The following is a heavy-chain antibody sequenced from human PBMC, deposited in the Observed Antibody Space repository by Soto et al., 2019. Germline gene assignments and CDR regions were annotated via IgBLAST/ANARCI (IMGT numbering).Heavy chain of an antibody. V-gene: IGHV4-4*02. CDR3: ARREYGMDV. CDR1: GGSIRSNHW. J-gene: IGHJ6*02. CDR2: IFHIGHT. Sequence: QVQLQESGPGLVKPSGTLSLTCVVSGGSIRSNHWWSWVRQTPGKGLEWIGEIFHIGHTNYNPSLKGRVTRSLDQSKNQFSLKMTSITAADTAVFYCARREYGMDVWGQGTTVTVSS.